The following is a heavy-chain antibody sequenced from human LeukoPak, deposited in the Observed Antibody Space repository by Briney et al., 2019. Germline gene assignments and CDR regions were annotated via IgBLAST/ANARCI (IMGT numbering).Heavy chain of an antibody. Sequence: GGSLRLSCVASGFTFSRQAMHWVRQAPGKGLEWVAFIRYDGSNKYDADSVKGRFTISRDNSKNTLYLQMNSLRVEDTAVYYCVKADTAMDRPFDYWGQGTLVTVSS. J-gene: IGHJ4*02. CDR2: IRYDGSNK. D-gene: IGHD5-18*01. CDR3: VKADTAMDRPFDY. CDR1: GFTFSRQA. V-gene: IGHV3-30*02.